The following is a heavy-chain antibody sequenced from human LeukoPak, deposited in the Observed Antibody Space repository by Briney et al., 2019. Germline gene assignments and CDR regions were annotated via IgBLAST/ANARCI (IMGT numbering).Heavy chain of an antibody. CDR2: INEYGSQK. V-gene: IGHV3-7*01. D-gene: IGHD3-3*01. Sequence: GGSLRLSCAASGFTFSNAWMSWVRQAPGKGLEWVANINEYGSQKHYVDSVKGRFTISRDNAKNSLYLQMNSLRAEDTAVYYCARDGGRNFDFWGQGTLVTVSS. J-gene: IGHJ4*02. CDR1: GFTFSNAW. CDR3: ARDGGRNFDF.